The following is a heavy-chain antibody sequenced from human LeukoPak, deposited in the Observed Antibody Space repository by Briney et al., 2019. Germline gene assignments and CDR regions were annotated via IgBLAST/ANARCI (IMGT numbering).Heavy chain of an antibody. CDR3: AKGPRYDSSGYYS. CDR2: ISGSGGST. Sequence: GGSLRLSCAASGFTFSSYAMSWVRQAAGKGLEWVSAISGSGGSTYYADSVKGRFTISRDNSKNTLYLQMNSLRAEDTAVYYCAKGPRYDSSGYYSWGQGTLVTVSS. V-gene: IGHV3-23*01. D-gene: IGHD3-22*01. J-gene: IGHJ4*02. CDR1: GFTFSSYA.